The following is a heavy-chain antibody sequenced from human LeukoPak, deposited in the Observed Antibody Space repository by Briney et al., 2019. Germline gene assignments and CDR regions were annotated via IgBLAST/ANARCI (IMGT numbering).Heavy chain of an antibody. Sequence: PSETLSLTCTVSGGSISSYYWSWIRQPPGKGLEWIGYIYYSGSTNYNPSLKSRVTMSVDTSKNQFSLKLSSVTAADTAVYYCARRGSLIFYGRGGPDPLSRRGTYYYYYMDVWGKGTTVTVSS. CDR2: IYYSGST. D-gene: IGHD2-15*01. CDR3: ARRGSLIFYGRGGPDPLSRRGTYYYYYMDV. V-gene: IGHV4-59*01. J-gene: IGHJ6*03. CDR1: GGSISSYY.